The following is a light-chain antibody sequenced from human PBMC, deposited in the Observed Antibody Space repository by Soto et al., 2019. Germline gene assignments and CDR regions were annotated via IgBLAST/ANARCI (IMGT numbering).Light chain of an antibody. J-gene: IGKJ4*01. V-gene: IGKV3-11*01. Sequence: EIGLTQSPATLSLSPGERATLSCRASQSVSRYLAWYQQKPGKAPRLVIHDTSTRATGVPDTFSGSGSGTEFTLTISSIDTEDFAMYYCQQRFSWPPIFGVGTHVEIK. CDR3: QQRFSWPPI. CDR2: DTS. CDR1: QSVSRY.